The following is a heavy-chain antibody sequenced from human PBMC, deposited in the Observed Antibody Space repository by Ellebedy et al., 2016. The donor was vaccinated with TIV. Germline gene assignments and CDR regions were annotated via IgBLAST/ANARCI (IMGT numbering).Heavy chain of an antibody. CDR3: ARHLYITSPLGTEYYYGVDV. J-gene: IGHJ6*02. Sequence: MPSETLSLTCAVSGGSISNYYWSWIRQPPGKGLEWIGYIYYSGSTNYNPSLKRRVTVSVDTSKNQFSLKLSSVTAADTAVFYCARHLYITSPLGTEYYYGVDVWGQGTTVTVSS. CDR1: GGSISNYY. V-gene: IGHV4-59*01. CDR2: IYYSGST. D-gene: IGHD7-27*01.